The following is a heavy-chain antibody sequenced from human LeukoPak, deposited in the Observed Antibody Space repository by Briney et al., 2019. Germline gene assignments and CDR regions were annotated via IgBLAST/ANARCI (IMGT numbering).Heavy chain of an antibody. D-gene: IGHD6-19*01. CDR3: AKMPPQWVVLAYFDY. CDR2: FSGSGGST. J-gene: IGHJ4*02. V-gene: IGHV3-23*01. CDR1: GFTFSSYP. Sequence: GGALILAFATSGFTFSSYPMHSVRQAPGKGLEWVSAFSGSGGSTYYADSVKGRFTISRDNSKNTLYLQMNSLRAEDTAVYYCAKMPPQWVVLAYFDYWGQGTLVTVSS.